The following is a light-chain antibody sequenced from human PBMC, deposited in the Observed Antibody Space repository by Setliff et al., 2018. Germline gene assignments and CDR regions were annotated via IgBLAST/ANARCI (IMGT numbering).Light chain of an antibody. CDR1: SSDVGGYNL. J-gene: IGLJ1*01. CDR3: CSFTSSSTLPYV. CDR2: DVS. Sequence: ALTQPGYVSGSPGQSITISCTGTSSDVGGYNLVSWYQPHPGKVPRLMIYDVSNRPSGVSNRFSGSKIGNTASLTISGLQTEDEADYYCCSFTSSSTLPYVFGTGTKVTVL. V-gene: IGLV2-14*03.